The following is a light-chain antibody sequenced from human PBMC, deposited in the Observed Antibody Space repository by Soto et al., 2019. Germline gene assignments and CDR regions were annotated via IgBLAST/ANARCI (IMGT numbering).Light chain of an antibody. J-gene: IGLJ3*02. CDR2: EVS. CDR3: FSYTTSSTMV. CDR1: SSDVGGYNY. Sequence: QSALTQPASVSGSPGQSITISCTGTSSDVGGYNYVSWYQQHPAKAPKLMIYEVSNRPSGVSHRFSGSKSGNTASLTISGLQAEDEADYYCFSYTTSSTMVFGGGTKLTVL. V-gene: IGLV2-14*01.